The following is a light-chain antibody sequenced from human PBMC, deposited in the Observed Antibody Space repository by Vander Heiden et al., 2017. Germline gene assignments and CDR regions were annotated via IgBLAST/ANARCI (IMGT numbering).Light chain of an antibody. CDR3: HQYGSSPLT. CDR2: GAS. Sequence: EIALTPSPGTLSLSPGERVTLSCRASQSVSSNSLAWYQQKPGQAPRLLIYGASSRATGIPDRFSGSGSGTDFTLTISGLEPEDFAVFYCHQYGSSPLTFGGGTKVEIK. J-gene: IGKJ4*01. CDR1: QSVSSNS. V-gene: IGKV3-20*01.